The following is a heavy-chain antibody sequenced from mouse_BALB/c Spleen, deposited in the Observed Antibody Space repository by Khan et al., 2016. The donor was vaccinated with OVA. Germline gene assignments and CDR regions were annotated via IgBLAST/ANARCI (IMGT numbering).Heavy chain of an antibody. J-gene: IGHJ4*01. CDR3: ARGRAAFYRNDGGAMDY. V-gene: IGHV9-4*02. CDR1: GYTFTTAG. CDR2: INTHSGVP. Sequence: QIQLVQSGPELKKPGETVRISCKASGYTFTTAGMQWVQKMPGKGLKWIGWINTHSGVPKYAEDFKGRFVFSLETSASTAYLQITNLKNEDTATYAGARGRAAFYRNDGGAMDYWGQGTSVTVSA. D-gene: IGHD2-14*01.